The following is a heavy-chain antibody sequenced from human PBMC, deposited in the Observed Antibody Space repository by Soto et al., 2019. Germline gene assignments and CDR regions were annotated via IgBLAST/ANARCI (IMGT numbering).Heavy chain of an antibody. V-gene: IGHV4-30-2*01. J-gene: IGHJ5*02. Sequence: QLQLQESGSGLVRPSQTLSLTCAVSGGSISSGGYSWNWIRQPPGKGLEWIGYIYHSGSTLYNPSLKSRVTISVDKSKTQFSLKLRSVTAADTAVSYCARDQLEGNWCDPWGQGTLVTVSS. CDR1: GGSISSGGYS. CDR2: IYHSGST. CDR3: ARDQLEGNWCDP. D-gene: IGHD1-1*01.